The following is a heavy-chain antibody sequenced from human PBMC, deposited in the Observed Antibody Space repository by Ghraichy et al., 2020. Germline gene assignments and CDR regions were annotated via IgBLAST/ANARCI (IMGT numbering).Heavy chain of an antibody. CDR2: TYYRSKWYN. J-gene: IGHJ4*02. CDR3: ARDGNIPGISTFDY. CDR1: GDSVSNISVA. D-gene: IGHD2-2*01. Sequence: SQTLSLTCAISGDSVSNISVAWNWIRQSPSRGLEWLGRTYYRSKWYNDYPVSVKSRISITPDTTKNQFSLQLNSVTPEDTAVYFCARDGNIPGISTFDYLGQGTLVTVSS. V-gene: IGHV6-1*01.